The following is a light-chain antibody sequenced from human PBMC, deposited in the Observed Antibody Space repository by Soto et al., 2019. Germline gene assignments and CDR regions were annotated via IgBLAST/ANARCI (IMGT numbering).Light chain of an antibody. CDR2: GSS. V-gene: IGKV3-11*01. J-gene: IGKJ3*01. CDR1: HTVGSY. CDR3: QQRTNGPPLFT. Sequence: EIVLTQSPATLSLSPGERATLSCRSSHTVGSYLAWYQQKPGQAPRLLIYGSSNRGTGIPARFSGSGSGTDFSLTISSLETEDFAFYYCQQRTNGPPLFTFGPGTKVDIK.